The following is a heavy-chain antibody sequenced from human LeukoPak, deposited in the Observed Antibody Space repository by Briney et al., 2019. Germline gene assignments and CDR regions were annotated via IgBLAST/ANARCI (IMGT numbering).Heavy chain of an antibody. V-gene: IGHV4-39*01. D-gene: IGHD6-13*01. Sequence: RTSETLSLTCSVSGGSINSSTYYWGWIRQPPGKGLEWIGSIYYSGNIYYNPSLKSRITISVDTSKNQFSLKLSSVTAADTAVYYCARGSISSSWLKRDYYYYYGMDVWGQGTTVTVSS. CDR1: GGSINSSTYY. CDR2: IYYSGNI. CDR3: ARGSISSSWLKRDYYYYYGMDV. J-gene: IGHJ6*02.